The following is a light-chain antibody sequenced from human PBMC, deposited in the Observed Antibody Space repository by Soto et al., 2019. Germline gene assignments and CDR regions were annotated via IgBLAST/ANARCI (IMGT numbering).Light chain of an antibody. CDR2: DAS. Sequence: EIVMTQSPATLSVSPGERATLSCRASQSVGSNLAWYQQKPGQAPRLLIYDASTRATGIPARFSGSGSGTEFTLTISSLQSEDFAIYYCQQYNNWLWTFGQGTKVDIK. V-gene: IGKV3-15*01. CDR3: QQYNNWLWT. J-gene: IGKJ1*01. CDR1: QSVGSN.